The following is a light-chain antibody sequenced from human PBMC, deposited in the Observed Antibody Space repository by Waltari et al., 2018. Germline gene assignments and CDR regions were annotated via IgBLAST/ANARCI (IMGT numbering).Light chain of an antibody. J-gene: IGLJ2*01. V-gene: IGLV3-21*02. CDR2: DDS. CDR3: QLWETSDHPV. Sequence: SYVLTQPPSVSVAPGQTARITCWGDNIGSKSVHWYQQKPGQAPVLVVYDDSDRPSGIPGRFSGSNSGNTATLTISRVEAGDEADFYCQLWETSDHPVFGGGTKLTVL. CDR1: NIGSKS.